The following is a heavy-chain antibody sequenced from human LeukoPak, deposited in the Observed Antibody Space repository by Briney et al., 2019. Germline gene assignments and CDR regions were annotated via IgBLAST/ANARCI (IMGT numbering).Heavy chain of an antibody. Sequence: PSETLSLTCTVSGGSISSYYWSWIRQPAGKGLEWIGRIYTSGSTNYNPSLKSRVTMSVDTSKNQFSLKLSSATAADTAVYYCAREAYSSSWTNFDYWGQGTLVTVSS. CDR3: AREAYSSSWTNFDY. V-gene: IGHV4-4*07. D-gene: IGHD6-13*01. CDR2: IYTSGST. CDR1: GGSISSYY. J-gene: IGHJ4*02.